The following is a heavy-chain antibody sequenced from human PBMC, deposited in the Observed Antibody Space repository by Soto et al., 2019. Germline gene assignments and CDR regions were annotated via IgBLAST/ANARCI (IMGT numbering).Heavy chain of an antibody. J-gene: IGHJ3*01. CDR3: AKDSPNVLRFLEWSPDAFAF. V-gene: IGHV3-23*01. CDR2: ISGSGGST. Sequence: GGSLRLSCAASGFTFSSYAMSWVRQAPGKGPEWVSAISGSGGSTYYADSVKGRFTISRDNSKNTLYLQMNSLRAEDTAVYYCAKDSPNVLRFLEWSPDAFAFWGQGTMVTVSS. D-gene: IGHD3-3*01. CDR1: GFTFSSYA.